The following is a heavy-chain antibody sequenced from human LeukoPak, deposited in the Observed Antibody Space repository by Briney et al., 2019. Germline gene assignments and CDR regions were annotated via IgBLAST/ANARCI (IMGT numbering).Heavy chain of an antibody. CDR3: AKKEYYYGSGSYYPTSFDY. J-gene: IGHJ4*02. CDR1: GFTFSSYA. D-gene: IGHD3-10*01. Sequence: GGSLRLSCAASGFTFSSYAMSWVRQAPGKGLEWVSAISGSGGSTYYADSVKGRFTISRDNSKNTLYLQMNSLRAEDTAVYYCAKKEYYYGSGSYYPTSFDYWGQGTLVTVSS. V-gene: IGHV3-23*01. CDR2: ISGSGGST.